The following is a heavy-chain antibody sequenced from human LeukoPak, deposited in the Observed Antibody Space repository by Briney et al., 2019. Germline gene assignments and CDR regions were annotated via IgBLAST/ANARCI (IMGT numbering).Heavy chain of an antibody. CDR3: VRPVSKMARIEFDN. CDR1: GYRFTHYW. Sequence: GESLKVSCQGSGYRFTHYWIGWVRQMPGKGLEWMAIIYPGESDTRYSPSLQGQVTISADKSISTAYLQWSSLKASDTGMYYCVRPVSKMARIEFDNWGQGTLVTVSS. V-gene: IGHV5-51*01. J-gene: IGHJ4*02. CDR2: IYPGESDT. D-gene: IGHD5-24*01.